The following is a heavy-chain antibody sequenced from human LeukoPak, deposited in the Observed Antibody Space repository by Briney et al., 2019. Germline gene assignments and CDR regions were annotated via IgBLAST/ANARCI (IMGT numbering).Heavy chain of an antibody. D-gene: IGHD6-19*01. J-gene: IGHJ5*02. V-gene: IGHV4-34*01. CDR3: ARGPSGYSSVGVWFDP. CDR1: GGSFSGYY. CDR2: INHSGST. Sequence: SETLSLTCAVYGGSFSGYYWSWIRQPPGKGLEWIGEINHSGSTNYDPSLKSRVTISVDTSKNQFSLQLNSVTPEDTAVYYCARGPSGYSSVGVWFDPWGQGTLVTVSS.